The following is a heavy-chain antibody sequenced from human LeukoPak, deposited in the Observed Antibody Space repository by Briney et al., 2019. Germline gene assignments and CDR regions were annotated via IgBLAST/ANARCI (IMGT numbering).Heavy chain of an antibody. CDR1: GVTLSNYA. V-gene: IGHV3-30*04. CDR3: ATDYGDYEPIDY. CDR2: ISFDGTNK. Sequence: PGGSLRLSCTASGVTLSNYAMHWVRRPPGRGLEWVAVISFDGTNKYYGDPVEGRFSVSRDNSKNTLYLQMNSLRPYDTAMYYCATDYGDYEPIDYWGQGTLVTVSS. D-gene: IGHD4-17*01. J-gene: IGHJ4*02.